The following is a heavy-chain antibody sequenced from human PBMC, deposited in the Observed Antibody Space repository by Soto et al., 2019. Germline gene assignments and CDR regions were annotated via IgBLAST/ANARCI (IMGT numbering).Heavy chain of an antibody. Sequence: QVQLQESGPGLVKPSHTLSLTCSVSGGYISSDTYYWSWIRQPPGQVLEWIGFIQYSAHYSGYTFYNPSLKSRLTISGDTSKNQFALKLTSVPAADTAVYFCARRPDDSFRTSYSFDYWGQGMLVTVSS. CDR2: IQYSAHYSGYT. D-gene: IGHD3-9*01. J-gene: IGHJ4*02. CDR1: GGYISSDTYY. CDR3: ARRPDDSFRTSYSFDY. V-gene: IGHV4-30-4*01.